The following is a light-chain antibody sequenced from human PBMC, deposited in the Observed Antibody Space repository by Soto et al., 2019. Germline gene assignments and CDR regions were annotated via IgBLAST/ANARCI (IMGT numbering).Light chain of an antibody. CDR2: GAS. V-gene: IGKV3-20*01. J-gene: IGKJ1*01. Sequence: EIVLTQSPGTLSLSPGERASLSCRASQSIANSLAWYQQKPGQAPRVLIFGASNRATGIPDRFSGSGSGTDFTLTISRLEPEDFAVYHCQQYGGSPRTFGQGTKVDIK. CDR1: QSIANS. CDR3: QQYGGSPRT.